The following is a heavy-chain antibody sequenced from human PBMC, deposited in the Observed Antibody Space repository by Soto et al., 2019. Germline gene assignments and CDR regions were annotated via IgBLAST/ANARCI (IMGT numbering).Heavy chain of an antibody. CDR3: GRLEGLATISYYFDY. Sequence: GASVKVSCKASGYTFTSYGISWVRQAPGQGLEWMGIINPNDGSTSYAQKFQGRVTMTRDTSTSTVYMELSSLRSEDTAVYYCGRLEGLATISYYFDYWGQGALVTVSS. CDR2: INPNDGST. V-gene: IGHV1-46*01. J-gene: IGHJ4*02. CDR1: GYTFTSYG. D-gene: IGHD3-9*01.